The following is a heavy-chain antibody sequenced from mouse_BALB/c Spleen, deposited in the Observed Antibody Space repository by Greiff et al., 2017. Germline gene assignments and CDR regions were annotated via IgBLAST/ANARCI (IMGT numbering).Heavy chain of an antibody. CDR1: GYTFTSYY. V-gene: IGHV1S56*01. Sequence: VQLQQSGPELVKPGASVRISCKASGYTFTSYYIHWVKQRPGQGLEWIGWIYPGNVNTKYNVKFKGKATLTADKSSSTAYMQLSSLTSEDSAVYFCARDGNYPAWFAYWGQGTLVTVSA. D-gene: IGHD2-1*01. CDR2: IYPGNVNT. J-gene: IGHJ3*01. CDR3: ARDGNYPAWFAY.